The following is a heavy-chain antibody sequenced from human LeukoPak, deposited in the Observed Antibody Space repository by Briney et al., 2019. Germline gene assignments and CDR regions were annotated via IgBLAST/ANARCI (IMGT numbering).Heavy chain of an antibody. D-gene: IGHD6-19*01. J-gene: IGHJ4*02. CDR2: IYSNGWT. CDR1: GGSISTDLYY. CDR3: ARDSIAVAGFDY. Sequence: SQTLSLTCTVSGGSISTDLYYWTWIRQPAGKGLEWIGRIYSNGWTDYNPPLKSRVSISIDTSKNHFSLKMSLATAADTALYYCARDSIAVAGFDYWGQGTLVTVSS. V-gene: IGHV4-61*02.